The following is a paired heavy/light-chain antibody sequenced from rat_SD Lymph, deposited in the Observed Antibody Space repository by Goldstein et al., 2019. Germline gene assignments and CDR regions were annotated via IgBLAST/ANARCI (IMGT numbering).Light chain of an antibody. Sequence: DIVLTQSPTTLSVTPGETVSLSCRASHSIGTNLHWYQQKTNESPRLLIKYASQSISGIPSRFSASGSGTDFTLNINNVEFDDVSSYFCQQTQSWPRTFGGGTKLELK. CDR2: YAS. V-gene: IGKV5S6*01. CDR3: QQTQSWPRT. CDR1: HSIGTN. J-gene: IGKJ1*01.
Heavy chain of an antibody. J-gene: IGHJ4*01. Sequence: EVQLVESGGGLVQPGRSLKLSCVASGFTFSNYGMNWIRQAPGKGLEWVAYISSGSSYIYYAETVKGRFTISRDNAKNTLYLQMTSLRSEDTALYYCARTNYYVMDAWGQGASVTVSS. CDR3: ARTNYYVMDA. CDR2: ISSGSSYI. V-gene: IGHV5-34*01. D-gene: IGHD3-4*01. CDR1: GFTFSNYG.